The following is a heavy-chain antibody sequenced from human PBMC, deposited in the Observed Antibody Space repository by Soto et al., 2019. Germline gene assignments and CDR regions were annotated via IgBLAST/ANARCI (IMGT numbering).Heavy chain of an antibody. CDR2: FYSGDSDT. D-gene: IGHD6-19*01. CDR1: GYSFANYC. J-gene: IGHJ4*02. Sequence: GESLKISCKGSGYSFANYCIAWVRQMPGKGLEWMGIFYSGDSDTRYSPSFQGQVVISGDKSINTAYLQWTSLKASDTAMYYCARGSSGFYDYWGQGTLVTVPQ. CDR3: ARGSSGFYDY. V-gene: IGHV5-51*01.